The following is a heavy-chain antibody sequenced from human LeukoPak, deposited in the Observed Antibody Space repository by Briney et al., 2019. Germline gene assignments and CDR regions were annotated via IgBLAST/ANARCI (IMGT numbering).Heavy chain of an antibody. CDR2: IYYSGST. D-gene: IGHD3-22*01. CDR1: GGSISSYY. V-gene: IGHV4-59*01. J-gene: IGHJ3*02. CDR3: ARDPFSSGLAFDI. Sequence: PSETLSLTCTVSGGSISSYYWSWIRQPPGKGLEWIGYIYYSGSTNYNPSLKSRVTISVDTSKNQFSLKLSSVTAADTAVYYCARDPFSSGLAFDIWGQGTMVTVFS.